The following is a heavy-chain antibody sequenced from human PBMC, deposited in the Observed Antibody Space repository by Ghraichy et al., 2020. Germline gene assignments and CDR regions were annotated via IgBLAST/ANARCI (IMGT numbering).Heavy chain of an antibody. CDR2: ISSSGSTI. CDR1: GFTFSDYY. V-gene: IGHV3-11*01. CDR3: ARGLLWFGESYYGMDV. D-gene: IGHD3-10*01. J-gene: IGHJ6*02. Sequence: GESLNISCAASGFTFSDYYMSWIRQAPGKGLECVSYISSSGSTIYYADSVKGRFTISRDNAKNSLYLQMNSLRAEDTAVYYCARGLLWFGESYYGMDVWGQGTTVTVSS.